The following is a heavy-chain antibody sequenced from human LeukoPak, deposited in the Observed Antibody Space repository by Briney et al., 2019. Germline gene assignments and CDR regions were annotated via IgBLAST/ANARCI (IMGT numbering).Heavy chain of an antibody. D-gene: IGHD4-17*01. CDR2: INAGNGNT. J-gene: IGHJ4*02. CDR3: ARGRSFYGDLPSIDY. CDR1: GYTFTSYA. Sequence: GASVKVSCKASGYTFTSYAMHWVRQAPGQRLEWMGWINAGNGNTKYSQKFQGRVTITRDTSASTAYMELSSLRSEDTAVYYCARGRSFYGDLPSIDYWGQGTLVTVSS. V-gene: IGHV1-3*01.